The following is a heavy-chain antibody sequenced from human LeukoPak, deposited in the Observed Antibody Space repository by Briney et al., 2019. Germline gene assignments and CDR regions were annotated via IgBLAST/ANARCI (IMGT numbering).Heavy chain of an antibody. V-gene: IGHV1-69*04. J-gene: IGHJ5*02. D-gene: IGHD6-13*01. CDR2: IIPILGIA. CDR3: ARGIAPQQQLASKYNWFDP. CDR1: GGTFSSYA. Sequence: GASVKVSCKASGGTFSSYAISWVRQAPGQGLEWMGRIIPILGIANYAQKLQGRVTITADKSTSTAYMELSSLRSEDTAVYYCARGIAPQQQLASKYNWFDPWGQGTLVTVSS.